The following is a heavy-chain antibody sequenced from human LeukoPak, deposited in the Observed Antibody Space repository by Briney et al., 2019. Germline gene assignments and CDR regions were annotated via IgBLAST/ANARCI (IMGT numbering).Heavy chain of an antibody. CDR3: ARDQDIVVVVAALRQREMGGFDP. CDR1: GYTFTSYD. D-gene: IGHD2-15*01. Sequence: ASVKVSCKASGYTFTSYDINWVRQVTGQGLEWMGWMNPNSGNTGYSQKFQGKVTMTRNTSISTAYMELSSLRSEDTAVYYCARDQDIVVVVAALRQREMGGFDPWGQGTLVTVSS. J-gene: IGHJ5*02. V-gene: IGHV1-8*01. CDR2: MNPNSGNT.